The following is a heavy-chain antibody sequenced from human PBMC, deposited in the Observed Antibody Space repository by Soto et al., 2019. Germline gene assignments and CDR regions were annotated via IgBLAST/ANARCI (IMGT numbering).Heavy chain of an antibody. CDR3: ARFGYCSGGSCQTSYY. Sequence: SETLSHTCAVYGGSFIGYYWSWIRQPTGKGLEWIGEINHSGSTNYNPSLKSRVTISVDTSKNQFSLKLSSVTAADTAVYYCARFGYCSGGSCQTSYYWGQGTLVTVSS. J-gene: IGHJ4*02. V-gene: IGHV4-34*01. D-gene: IGHD2-15*01. CDR2: INHSGST. CDR1: GGSFIGYY.